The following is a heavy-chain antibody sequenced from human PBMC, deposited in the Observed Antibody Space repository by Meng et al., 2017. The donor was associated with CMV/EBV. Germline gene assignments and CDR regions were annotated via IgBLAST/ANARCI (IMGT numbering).Heavy chain of an antibody. V-gene: IGHV3-23*03. D-gene: IGHD3-10*01. Sequence: GGPLRLSCAASGFTFSSYAMSWVRQAPGKGLEWVSVIYSGGSSTYYADSVKGRFTISRDNSKNTLYLQMNSLRAEDTAVYYCAKDLSGYWGQGTLVTVSS. CDR2: IYSGGSST. CDR1: GFTFSSYA. J-gene: IGHJ4*02. CDR3: AKDLSGY.